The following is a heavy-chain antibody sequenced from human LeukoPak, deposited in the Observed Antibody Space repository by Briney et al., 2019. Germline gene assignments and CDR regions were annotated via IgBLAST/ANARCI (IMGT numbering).Heavy chain of an antibody. Sequence: PGGSLRLSCAASGFTFSSYSMNWVRQAPGKGLEWVSYISSSSSTIYYADSVKGRFTISRDNAKNSLYLQMNSLRDEDTAVYYCARTIYDSSGYYSPYFDYWGQGTLVTVSS. J-gene: IGHJ4*02. CDR1: GFTFSSYS. D-gene: IGHD3-22*01. CDR2: ISSSSSTI. CDR3: ARTIYDSSGYYSPYFDY. V-gene: IGHV3-48*02.